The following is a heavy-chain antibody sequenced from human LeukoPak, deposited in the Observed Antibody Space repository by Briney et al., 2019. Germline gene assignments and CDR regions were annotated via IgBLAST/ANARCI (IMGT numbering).Heavy chain of an antibody. CDR2: ISGRTGGT. J-gene: IGHJ5*02. CDR1: GFTFNTNA. CDR3: AGAMYSGSFDP. Sequence: GGSLRLSCAASGFTFNTNAMSWVRQAPGKGLEWVSAISGRTGGTYYADSVKGRFTISRDNSKSTLYLQMDSLRAEDTAVYYCAGAMYSGSFDPWGQGILVTVSS. V-gene: IGHV3-23*01. D-gene: IGHD1-26*01.